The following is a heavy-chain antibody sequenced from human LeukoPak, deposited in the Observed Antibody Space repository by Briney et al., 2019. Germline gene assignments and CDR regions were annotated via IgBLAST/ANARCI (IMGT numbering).Heavy chain of an antibody. CDR3: AKASGYSSSWPKYFDY. D-gene: IGHD6-13*01. CDR1: GFTFSSYA. J-gene: IGHJ4*02. Sequence: PGGSLRLPCAASGFTFSSYAMSWVRQAPGKGLEWVSAISGSGGSTYYADSVKGRFTISRDNSKNTLYLQMNSLRAEDTAVYYCAKASGYSSSWPKYFDYWGQGTLVTVSS. CDR2: ISGSGGST. V-gene: IGHV3-23*01.